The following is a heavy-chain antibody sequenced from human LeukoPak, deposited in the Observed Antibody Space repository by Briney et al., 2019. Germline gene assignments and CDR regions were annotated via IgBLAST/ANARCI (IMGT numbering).Heavy chain of an antibody. CDR3: ARVAPTWKWLRGAYDAFDI. Sequence: SETLSLTCTVSGGSVSSGSYYWSWIRQPPGRGLEWIGYIYYSGSTNYNPSLKSRVTISVDTSKNQFSLKLSSVTAADTAVYYCARVAPTWKWLRGAYDAFDIWSQGTMVTVSS. CDR2: IYYSGST. J-gene: IGHJ3*02. CDR1: GGSVSSGSYY. V-gene: IGHV4-61*01. D-gene: IGHD5-12*01.